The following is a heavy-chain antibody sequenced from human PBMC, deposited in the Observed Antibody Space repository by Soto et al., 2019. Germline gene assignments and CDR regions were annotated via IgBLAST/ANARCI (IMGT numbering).Heavy chain of an antibody. CDR3: ARDTYSSGWYLSY. V-gene: IGHV4-4*02. J-gene: IGHJ4*02. D-gene: IGHD6-19*01. CDR1: GGSISSSNW. Sequence: SETLSLTCAVSGGSISSSNWWSWVRQPPGKGLEWIGEIYHSGSTNYNPSLKSRVTISVDKSKNQFSLKLSSVTAADTAVYYCARDTYSSGWYLSYWGQGTLVTVSS. CDR2: IYHSGST.